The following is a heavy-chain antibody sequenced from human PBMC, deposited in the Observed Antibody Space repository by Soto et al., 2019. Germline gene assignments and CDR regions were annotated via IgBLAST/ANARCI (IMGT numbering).Heavy chain of an antibody. J-gene: IGHJ1*01. D-gene: IGHD2-15*01. CDR2: IYHSGST. Sequence: SETLSLTCAVSSGSISSSNWWSWVRQPPGKGLEWIGEIYHSGSTNYNPSLKSRVTISVDKSKNQFSLKLSSVTAADTAVYYCARTLGGYCSGGSCPFQHWGQGTLVTVSS. CDR1: SGSISSSNW. V-gene: IGHV4-4*02. CDR3: ARTLGGYCSGGSCPFQH.